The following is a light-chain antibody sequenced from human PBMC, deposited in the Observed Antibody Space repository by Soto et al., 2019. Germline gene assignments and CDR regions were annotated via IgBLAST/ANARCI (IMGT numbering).Light chain of an antibody. CDR1: SSDVGGYNY. V-gene: IGLV2-8*01. CDR2: EVS. J-gene: IGLJ1*01. CDR3: SSYAGSNNSNV. Sequence: QSALTQPPSASGSPGQSVTISCTGTSSDVGGYNYVSWYQQHPGKAPKLMIYEVSKRPSGVPDRFSVSKSGTPASLTVSGLQAEDEADYYCSSYAGSNNSNVFGPGTKVTVL.